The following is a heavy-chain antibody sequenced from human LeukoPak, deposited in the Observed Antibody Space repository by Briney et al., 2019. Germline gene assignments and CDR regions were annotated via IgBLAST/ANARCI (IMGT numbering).Heavy chain of an antibody. CDR1: GFTFSSYS. V-gene: IGHV3-21*01. J-gene: IGHJ6*02. Sequence: PGRSLRLSCAASGFTFSSYSMNWVREAPGKGLEWVSSISSSSSYIYYADSVKGRFTISRDNAKNSLYLQMNSLRAEDTAVYYCARMLYYYYGMDVWSQGTTVTVSS. CDR2: ISSSSSYI. CDR3: ARMLYYYYGMDV. D-gene: IGHD2-8*01.